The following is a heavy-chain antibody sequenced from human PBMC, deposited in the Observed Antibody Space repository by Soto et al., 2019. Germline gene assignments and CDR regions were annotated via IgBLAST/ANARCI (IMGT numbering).Heavy chain of an antibody. D-gene: IGHD3-16*01. V-gene: IGHV1-69*06. CDR1: GANSNSYS. CDR2: IVPLSGTP. CDR3: ARDLREMSRGGFFDY. Sequence: QVRLVQSGAEVKRPGSSVKLSCKVSGANSNSYSIAWVRQAPGQGLQWLGTIVPLSGTPNHAQQFQARLTITADTDTNTAYLELSTVRSQDTAIYYCARDLREMSRGGFFDYWGQGSLVTIPS. J-gene: IGHJ4*02.